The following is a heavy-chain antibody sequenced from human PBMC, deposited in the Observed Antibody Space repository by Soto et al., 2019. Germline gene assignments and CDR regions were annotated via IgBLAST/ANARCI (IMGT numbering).Heavy chain of an antibody. CDR3: AVGRSGYNFEDAFDI. V-gene: IGHV4-34*01. Sequence: PSETLSLTCAVYGGSFSGYYWSWIRQPPGKGLEWIGEINHSGSTNYNPSLKSRVTISVDTSKNQFSLKLSSVTAADTAVYYCAVGRSGYNFEDAFDIWGQGTMVTVSS. CDR2: INHSGST. CDR1: GGSFSGYY. J-gene: IGHJ3*02. D-gene: IGHD5-12*01.